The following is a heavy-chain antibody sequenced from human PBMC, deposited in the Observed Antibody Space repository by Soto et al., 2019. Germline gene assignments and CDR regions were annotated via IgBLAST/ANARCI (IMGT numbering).Heavy chain of an antibody. V-gene: IGHV1-46*01. Sequence: ASLKVSCKASGYTLASYYMHWVRQAPGHGLEWMGMINPSDGRTNYAQKFQGRVTMTRDTSTSTVYMEVSSLTSEDTAVYYCARGTGAASENTIDYWGQGTLVTVSS. CDR2: INPSDGRT. CDR3: ARGTGAASENTIDY. J-gene: IGHJ4*02. D-gene: IGHD1-1*01. CDR1: GYTLASYY.